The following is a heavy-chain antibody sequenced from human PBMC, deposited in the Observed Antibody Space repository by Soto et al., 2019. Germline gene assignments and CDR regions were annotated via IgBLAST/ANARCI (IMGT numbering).Heavy chain of an antibody. J-gene: IGHJ5*02. CDR2: IGTVGDT. CDR3: ARGRSNQYESSPPPKFDP. Sequence: GGSLRLFCAASGFTFSTYDMHWVRQATGKGLEWVSAIGTVGDTYYLDSVKGRFTISRENAKNSLYLQMNSLRAGDTAVYYCARGRSNQYESSPPPKFDPWGRGTLVTVSS. D-gene: IGHD2-8*01. CDR1: GFTFSTYD. V-gene: IGHV3-13*01.